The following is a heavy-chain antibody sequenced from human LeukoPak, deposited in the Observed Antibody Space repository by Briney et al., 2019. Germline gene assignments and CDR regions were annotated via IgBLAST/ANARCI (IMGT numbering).Heavy chain of an antibody. D-gene: IGHD2-2*01. CDR3: ARGRYCSSTSCYGPNFDY. Sequence: SETLSLTCTVSGGSITSYFWSWIRQPAGKGLEWIGRIYTSGGTNYNPSLESRVTMSVDTSKNQFSLKLSSVTAADTAVYYCARGRYCSSTSCYGPNFDYWGQGTLVTVSS. CDR2: IYTSGGT. J-gene: IGHJ4*02. V-gene: IGHV4-4*07. CDR1: GGSITSYF.